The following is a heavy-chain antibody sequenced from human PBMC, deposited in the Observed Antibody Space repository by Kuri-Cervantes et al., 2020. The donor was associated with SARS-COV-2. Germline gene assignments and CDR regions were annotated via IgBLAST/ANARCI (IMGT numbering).Heavy chain of an antibody. J-gene: IGHJ4*02. V-gene: IGHV3-21*01. D-gene: IGHD3-16*02. CDR1: GFTFSNYW. Sequence: GESLKISCAASGFTFSNYWMSWVRQAPGKGLEWVSSISSGSEYILYADSAKGRFTISRDKAKNSLFLQMNSLRADDTAIYYCARDILSFLGTHYFDYWGQGTLVTVSS. CDR3: ARDILSFLGTHYFDY. CDR2: ISSGSEYI.